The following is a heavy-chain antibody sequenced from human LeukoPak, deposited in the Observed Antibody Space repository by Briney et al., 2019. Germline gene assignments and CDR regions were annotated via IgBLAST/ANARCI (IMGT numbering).Heavy chain of an antibody. CDR3: ARVPYGGYVTWYYFDY. CDR1: GYTFTGYY. V-gene: IGHV1-2*04. J-gene: IGHJ4*02. D-gene: IGHD5-12*01. Sequence: ASVKVSCKASGYTFTGYYMHWVRQAPGQGLEWMGWINPNSGGTNSAQKFQGWVTMTRDTSISTAYMELSRLRSDDTAVYYCARVPYGGYVTWYYFDYWGQGTLVTVSS. CDR2: INPNSGGT.